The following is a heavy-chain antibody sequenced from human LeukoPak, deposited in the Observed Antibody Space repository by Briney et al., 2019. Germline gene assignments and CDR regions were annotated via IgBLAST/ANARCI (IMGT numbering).Heavy chain of an antibody. J-gene: IGHJ4*02. CDR1: GGSISSSSYY. Sequence: PSETLSLTCTVSGGSISSSSYYWGWIRQPPGKGLEWIGSIYYSGSTYYNPSLKSRVTISVDTSKNQFSLKLSSVTAADTAVYYCARLYQYCILTGCYYFDYWGQGTLVTVSS. V-gene: IGHV4-39*01. CDR3: ARLYQYCILTGCYYFDY. CDR2: IYYSGST. D-gene: IGHD3-9*01.